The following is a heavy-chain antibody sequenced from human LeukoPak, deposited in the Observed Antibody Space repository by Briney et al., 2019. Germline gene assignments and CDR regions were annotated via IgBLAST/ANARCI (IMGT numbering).Heavy chain of an antibody. CDR2: ISFDGSNK. D-gene: IGHD3-10*01. CDR1: GFTFSNYG. V-gene: IGHV3-30*03. J-gene: IGHJ4*02. Sequence: GGSLRLSCAASGFTFSNYGMHWVRQAPGKGLEWVALISFDGSNKYYADSVKGRFTISRDNSKNTLHLQMNSLRPEDTAIYYCARDPILVRGYFDYWGQGTLVTVSS. CDR3: ARDPILVRGYFDY.